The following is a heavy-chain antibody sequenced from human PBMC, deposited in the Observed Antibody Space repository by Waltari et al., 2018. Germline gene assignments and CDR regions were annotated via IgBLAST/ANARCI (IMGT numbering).Heavy chain of an antibody. V-gene: IGHV1-3*01. J-gene: IGHJ5*02. Sequence: QVQLVQSGAEVKKPGASVKVSCKASGYTFTSYAMHWVRQAPGQRLEWMGWINAGNGNTKYSQKFQGRVTITRDTSASTAYMELSSLRSEDTAVYYCARDPGAYCGGDCYSDAWFHPWGQGTLVTVSS. CDR2: INAGNGNT. CDR1: GYTFTSYA. CDR3: ARDPGAYCGGDCYSDAWFHP. D-gene: IGHD2-21*01.